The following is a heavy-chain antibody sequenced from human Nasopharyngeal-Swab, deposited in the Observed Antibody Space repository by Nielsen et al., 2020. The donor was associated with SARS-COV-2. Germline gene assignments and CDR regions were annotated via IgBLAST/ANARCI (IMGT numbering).Heavy chain of an antibody. D-gene: IGHD2-8*01. CDR2: IYYSGNT. CDR3: ARVVMVYAIYWFDP. Sequence: PGKGLEWMGYIYYSGNTNYNPSLKSRVTISVDTSKNQFSLKLSSVTAADTAVYYCARVVMVYAIYWFDPWGQGTLVTVSS. V-gene: IGHV4-59*13. J-gene: IGHJ5*02.